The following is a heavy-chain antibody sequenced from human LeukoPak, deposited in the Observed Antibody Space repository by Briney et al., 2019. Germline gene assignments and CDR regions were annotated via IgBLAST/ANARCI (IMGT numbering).Heavy chain of an antibody. J-gene: IGHJ3*02. CDR1: GGSISSTTYY. V-gene: IGHV4-39*01. D-gene: IGHD1-26*01. Sequence: SETLSLTCSVSGGSISSTTYYWGWIRQPPGKGLEWIANIYYFGSTDYNPSLNSRVTISVDTSKNQFSLRLSSVTAADTAVYYCARLSGGYYDGAFDIWGQGTMVTVSS. CDR2: IYYFGST. CDR3: ARLSGGYYDGAFDI.